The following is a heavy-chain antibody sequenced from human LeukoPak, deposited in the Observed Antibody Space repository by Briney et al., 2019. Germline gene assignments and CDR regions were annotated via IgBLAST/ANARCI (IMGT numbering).Heavy chain of an antibody. D-gene: IGHD4-17*01. CDR3: ARDNTVTTLLDI. V-gene: IGHV3-11*04. J-gene: IGHJ3*02. CDR1: GFTFSDYY. CDR2: ISSSGSTI. Sequence: PGGSLRLSCAASGFTFSDYYMSWIRQAPGKGLEWVSYISSSGSTIYYADAVKGRFTVSRDNAKNSLYLQMNSLRAEDTAVYYCARDNTVTTLLDIWGQGTMVTVSS.